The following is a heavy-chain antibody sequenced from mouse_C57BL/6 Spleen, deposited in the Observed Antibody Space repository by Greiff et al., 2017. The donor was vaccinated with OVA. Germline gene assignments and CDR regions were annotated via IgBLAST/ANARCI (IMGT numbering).Heavy chain of an antibody. Sequence: QVQLQQSGPELVKPGASVKISCKASGYAFSSSWMNWVKQRPGKGLEWIGRIYPGDGDTKYNGKFKGKATLTADKSSSTAYMQLSSLTSEDSAVYFCARQDGYYTPFAYWGQGTLVTVSA. D-gene: IGHD2-3*01. V-gene: IGHV1-82*01. CDR2: IYPGDGDT. CDR1: GYAFSSSW. J-gene: IGHJ3*01. CDR3: ARQDGYYTPFAY.